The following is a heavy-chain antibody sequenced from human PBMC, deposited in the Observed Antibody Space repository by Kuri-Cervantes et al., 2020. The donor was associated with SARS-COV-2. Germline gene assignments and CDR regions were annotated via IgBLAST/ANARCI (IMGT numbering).Heavy chain of an antibody. J-gene: IGHJ4*02. CDR2: ISSSSSYI. V-gene: IGHV3-21*01. Sequence: GESLKISCAASGFTFSSYSMNWVRQAPGKGLEWVSSISSSSSYIYYADSVKGRFTISRDNAKNSLYLQMNSLRAEETAVYYCARDNPEDYRGQGTLVTVSS. CDR3: ARDNPEDY. CDR1: GFTFSSYS.